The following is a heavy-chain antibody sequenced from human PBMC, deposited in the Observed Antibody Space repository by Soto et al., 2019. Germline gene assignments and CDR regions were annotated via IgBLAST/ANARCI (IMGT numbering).Heavy chain of an antibody. CDR2: IIPIFGTA. CDR3: ARDGYCTNGVCYTEPIDY. V-gene: IGHV1-69*13. CDR1: GGSFSSYA. D-gene: IGHD2-8*01. Sequence: LVKLACKASGGSFSSYAISWVRQAPGQGIEWMGGIIPIFGTANYAQKFQGRVTITADESTSTAYMELSSLRSEDTAVYYCARDGYCTNGVCYTEPIDYWGQGTLVTVSS. J-gene: IGHJ4*02.